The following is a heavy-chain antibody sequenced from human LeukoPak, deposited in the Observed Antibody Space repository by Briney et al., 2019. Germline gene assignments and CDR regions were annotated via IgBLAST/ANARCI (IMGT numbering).Heavy chain of an antibody. V-gene: IGHV3-21*04. J-gene: IGHJ5*02. CDR1: RFTFSTYS. CDR3: ANTGGSSWYTSALGSTENWFDP. CDR2: ISSRSTYI. D-gene: IGHD6-13*01. Sequence: GGSLRLSCAASRFTFSTYSMNWVRQAPGKGLEWVSSISSRSTYIYYADSVKGRFTISRDNSKNTLYLQMNSLRAEDTAVYYCANTGGSSWYTSALGSTENWFDPWGQGTLVTVSS.